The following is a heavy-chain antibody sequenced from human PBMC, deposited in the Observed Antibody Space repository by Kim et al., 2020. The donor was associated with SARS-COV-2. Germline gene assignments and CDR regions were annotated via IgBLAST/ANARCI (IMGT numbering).Heavy chain of an antibody. Sequence: GGSLRLSCAASGFTFDDYTMHWVRQAPGKGLEWVSLISWDGGSTYYADSVKGRFTISRDNSKNSLYLQMNSLRTEDTALYYCAKAQMRLMVYAYFGYWGQGTLVTVSS. CDR2: ISWDGGST. V-gene: IGHV3-43*01. J-gene: IGHJ4*02. CDR1: GFTFDDYT. CDR3: AKAQMRLMVYAYFGY. D-gene: IGHD2-8*01.